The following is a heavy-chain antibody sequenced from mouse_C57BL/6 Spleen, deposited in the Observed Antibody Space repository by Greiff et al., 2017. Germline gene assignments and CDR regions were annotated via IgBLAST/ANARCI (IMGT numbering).Heavy chain of an antibody. J-gene: IGHJ4*01. CDR3: AREGLRPYAMDY. CDR1: GYTFTSYW. Sequence: QVQLKQPGAELVKPVASVKLSCKASGYTFTSYWMHWVKQRPGQGLEWIGMIHPNSGSTNYNEKFKSKATLTVDKSSSTAYMQLSSLTSEDSAVYYCAREGLRPYAMDYWGQGTSVTVSS. CDR2: IHPNSGST. D-gene: IGHD2-4*01. V-gene: IGHV1-64*01.